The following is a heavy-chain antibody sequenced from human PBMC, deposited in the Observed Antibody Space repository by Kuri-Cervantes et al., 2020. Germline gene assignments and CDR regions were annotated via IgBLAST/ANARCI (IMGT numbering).Heavy chain of an antibody. D-gene: IGHD3-9*01. CDR3: ARDLNFEIILTGYYKPDYYGMDV. CDR1: AFTFSSYA. J-gene: IGHJ6*02. Sequence: GESLKISCAASAFTFSSYAMHWVRQAPGKGLEWVAIISYDGANKYYADSVKGRFTISRDNSKNTLYLQMNSLRAEDTAVYYCARDLNFEIILTGYYKPDYYGMDVWGQGTTVTVSS. V-gene: IGHV3-30-3*01. CDR2: ISYDGANK.